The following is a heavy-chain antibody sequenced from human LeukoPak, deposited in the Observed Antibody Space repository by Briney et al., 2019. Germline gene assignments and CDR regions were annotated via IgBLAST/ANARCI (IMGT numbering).Heavy chain of an antibody. CDR3: ARAGRYYDSRDWFDP. D-gene: IGHD3-22*01. V-gene: IGHV4-39*07. Sequence: PSETLSLTCTVSGGSISSSSYYWGWIRQPPGKGLEWIGSIYYSGSTYYNPSLKSRVTKSVDTSKNQFSLKLSSVTAADTAVYYCARAGRYYDSRDWFDPWGQGTLVTVSS. CDR2: IYYSGST. CDR1: GGSISSSSYY. J-gene: IGHJ5*02.